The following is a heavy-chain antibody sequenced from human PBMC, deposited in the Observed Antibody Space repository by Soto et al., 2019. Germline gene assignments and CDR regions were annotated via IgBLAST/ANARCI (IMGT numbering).Heavy chain of an antibody. CDR2: IYYSGST. CDR3: ARGDPLLWFGEKVYYGLDV. D-gene: IGHD3-10*01. Sequence: QVQLQESGPGLVKPSETLSLTCTVSGGSISSYYWSWIRQPPGKGLEWIGYIYYSGSTNYNPSLSSRVALPVDPSKTQFSLKLSSVTAADTAVYYCARGDPLLWFGEKVYYGLDVWGQGTTVTVSS. J-gene: IGHJ6*02. V-gene: IGHV4-59*01. CDR1: GGSISSYY.